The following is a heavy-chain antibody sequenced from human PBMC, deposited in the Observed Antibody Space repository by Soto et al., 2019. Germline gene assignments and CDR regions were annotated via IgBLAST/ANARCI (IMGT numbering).Heavy chain of an antibody. J-gene: IGHJ5*02. CDR1: GDSVSSNSAA. CDR2: TYYRSKWYN. D-gene: IGHD1-1*01. V-gene: IGHV6-1*01. CDR3: ARALIQLGLVYFDP. Sequence: SQTLSLTCAISGDSVSSNSAAWNWIRQSPSRGLEWLGRTYYRSKWYNDYALSVKSRITINPDTSKNQFSLQLNSVSPEDTAVYFCARALIQLGLVYFDPWGQGTLVTVSS.